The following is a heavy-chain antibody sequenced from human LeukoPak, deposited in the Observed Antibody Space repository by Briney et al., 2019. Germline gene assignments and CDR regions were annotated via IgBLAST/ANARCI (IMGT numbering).Heavy chain of an antibody. D-gene: IGHD6-19*01. CDR1: GFTFSSYA. V-gene: IGHV3-23*01. CDR2: IGGGGGST. Sequence: GGSLRLSCAASGFTFSSYAMSWVRQAPGKGLGWLSVIGGGGGSTYHAASVKGRFTISRDNSKNTLYLQMNSLRAEDTAVYYCAKNFGGSGWYGSPLGYWGQGTLVTVSS. CDR3: AKNFGGSGWYGSPLGY. J-gene: IGHJ4*02.